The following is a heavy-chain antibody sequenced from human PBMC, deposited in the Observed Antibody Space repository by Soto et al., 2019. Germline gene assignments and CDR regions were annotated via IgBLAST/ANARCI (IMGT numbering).Heavy chain of an antibody. CDR2: ISAYNGNT. Sequence: GASVKVSCKASGYIFTDYYMHWVRQAPGQELEWMGWISAYNGNTNYAQKLQGRVTMTTDTSTSTAYMELRSLRSDDTAVYYCARGVPEWGTDAFDIWGQGTMVTV. J-gene: IGHJ3*02. V-gene: IGHV1-18*04. D-gene: IGHD3-16*01. CDR3: ARGVPEWGTDAFDI. CDR1: GYIFTDYY.